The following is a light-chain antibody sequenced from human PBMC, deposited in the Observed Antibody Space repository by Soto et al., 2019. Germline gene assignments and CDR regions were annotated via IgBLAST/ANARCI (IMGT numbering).Light chain of an antibody. CDR3: QSYDSNLSVV. J-gene: IGLJ2*01. CDR2: GNN. CDR1: SSNIGAGYD. V-gene: IGLV1-40*01. Sequence: QSVLTQPPSVSGAPGQRVTISCTGSSSNIGAGYDVHWYQQVPGTAPKVLIYGNNNRPSGVPDRFSDSRSGTSASLAITGLQAEDEADYYCQSYDSNLSVVFGGGTQLTVL.